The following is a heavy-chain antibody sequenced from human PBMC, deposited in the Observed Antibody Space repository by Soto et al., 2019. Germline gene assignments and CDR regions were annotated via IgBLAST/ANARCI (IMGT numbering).Heavy chain of an antibody. CDR2: VNPILSMS. Sequence: QVQLVQSGAEVKRPGSSVKVSCKASGDTFSFYSINWVRQAPGLGLEWMGRVNPILSMSNYAQRFQGRVTXXXEXXTSTAYMELSGLRCGDTAMYYCATSYGSGYRAFDYWGQGALVTVSS. V-gene: IGHV1-69*04. CDR1: GDTFSFYS. J-gene: IGHJ4*02. D-gene: IGHD3-10*01. CDR3: ATSYGSGYRAFDY.